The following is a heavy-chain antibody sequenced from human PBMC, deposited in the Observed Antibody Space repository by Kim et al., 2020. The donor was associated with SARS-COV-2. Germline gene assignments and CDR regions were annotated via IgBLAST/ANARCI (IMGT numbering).Heavy chain of an antibody. J-gene: IGHJ4*02. CDR2: NGNT. CDR3: ARDLGDY. D-gene: IGHD3-10*01. Sequence: NGNTNYAQKLQGRVTITTDTSTSTAYMELRSLRSDDTAVYYCARDLGDYWGQGTLVTVSP. V-gene: IGHV1-18*01.